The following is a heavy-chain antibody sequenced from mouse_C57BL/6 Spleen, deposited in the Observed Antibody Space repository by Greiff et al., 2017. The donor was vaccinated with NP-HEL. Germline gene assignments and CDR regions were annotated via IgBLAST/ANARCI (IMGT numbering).Heavy chain of an antibody. CDR3: ARGYYGSSYDGYLDY. CDR2: ISSGGSYT. D-gene: IGHD1-1*01. J-gene: IGHJ2*01. V-gene: IGHV5-6*02. Sequence: EVKLVESGGDLVKPGGSLKLSCAASGFTFSSYGMSWVRQTPDKRLEWVATISSGGSYTYYPDSVKGRFTISRDNAKNTLYLQMSSLKSEDTAMYYCARGYYGSSYDGYLDYWGQGTTLTVSS. CDR1: GFTFSSYG.